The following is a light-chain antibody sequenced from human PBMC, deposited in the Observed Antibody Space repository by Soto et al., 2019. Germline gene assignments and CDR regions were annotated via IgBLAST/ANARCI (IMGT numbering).Light chain of an antibody. J-gene: IGKJ2*01. CDR2: DAS. CDR1: QGISSA. Sequence: AIQLTQSPSSLSASVGDRVTITCRASQGISSALAWYQQKPGKAPKLLIHDASSLEGGVPSRFSGSGSGTDFTLTISSLQPEDFATYYCQQFNSYPMYTFGQGTKLEIK. CDR3: QQFNSYPMYT. V-gene: IGKV1-13*02.